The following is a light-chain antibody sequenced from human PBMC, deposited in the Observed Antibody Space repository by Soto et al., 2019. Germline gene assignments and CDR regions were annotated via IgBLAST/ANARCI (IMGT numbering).Light chain of an antibody. CDR1: QSVNSY. CDR3: QQYGSSRT. CDR2: DIS. J-gene: IGKJ1*01. Sequence: EFELTQSPPTLSLSPGERATLSCRASQSVNSYLAWYQQKPGQAPRLLIYDISNRATGIPARFSAGGSGTEFTLTIGSLQSDDFATYYCQQYGSSRTFGQGTKVDIK. V-gene: IGKV3-11*01.